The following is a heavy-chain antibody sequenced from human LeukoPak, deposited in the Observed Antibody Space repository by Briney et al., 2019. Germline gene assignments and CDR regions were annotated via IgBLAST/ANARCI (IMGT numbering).Heavy chain of an antibody. CDR2: FKTKYNQV. D-gene: IGHD4-11*01. V-gene: IGHV3-21*04. Sequence: KPGGSLRLSCAASGFTFSSYSMNWVRQAPGKGLEWVSTFKTKYNQVYYAESVRGRFTISTDNSKNTVYLQMNSLRAEDTALYYCARSVPDYTRFDYWGQGALVTVSS. CDR3: ARSVPDYTRFDY. J-gene: IGHJ4*02. CDR1: GFTFSSYS.